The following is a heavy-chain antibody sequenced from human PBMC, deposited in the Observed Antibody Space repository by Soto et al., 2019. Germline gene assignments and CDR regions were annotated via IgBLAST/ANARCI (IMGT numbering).Heavy chain of an antibody. J-gene: IGHJ4*02. CDR2: ISGSGGST. CDR3: AKDRRLRVTTVLSDY. D-gene: IGHD4-17*01. V-gene: IGHV3-23*01. CDR1: GFTFSSYA. Sequence: GGSLRLSCTASGFTFSSYAMSWVRQAPGKGLEWVSAISGSGGSTYYADSVKGRFTISRDNSKNTLYLQMNSLRAEDTAVYYCAKDRRLRVTTVLSDYWGQGTLVTVSS.